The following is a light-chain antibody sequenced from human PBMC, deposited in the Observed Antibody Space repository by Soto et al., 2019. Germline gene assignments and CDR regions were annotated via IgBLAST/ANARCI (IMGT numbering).Light chain of an antibody. V-gene: IGLV2-14*01. CDR2: EVS. J-gene: IGLJ1*01. CDR3: SFYTSSSTDV. CDR1: SSDVGGYDY. Sequence: QSVLTQPASVSGSPGQSITISCTGTSSDVGGYDYVSWYQHHPGKAPKLTIYEVSNRPSGVSNRFSGSKSGNTASLTISGLQAEDEAEYYCSFYTSSSTDVFGTGTKVTVL.